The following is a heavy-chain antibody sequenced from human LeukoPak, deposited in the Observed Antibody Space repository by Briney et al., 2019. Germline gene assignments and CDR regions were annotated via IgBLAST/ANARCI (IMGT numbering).Heavy chain of an antibody. CDR1: GFTFDDYA. CDR3: AKGGGGYSYYYYMDV. V-gene: IGHV3-9*03. Sequence: GGSLRLFCAASGFTFDDYAMPWVRQAPGKGLECVSGISWNSGSIGYADSVKGRFTISRDNAKNSLYLQMNRLRAEDMALYYCAKGGGGYSYYYYMDVWGKGTTVTVSS. D-gene: IGHD3-10*01. CDR2: ISWNSGSI. J-gene: IGHJ6*03.